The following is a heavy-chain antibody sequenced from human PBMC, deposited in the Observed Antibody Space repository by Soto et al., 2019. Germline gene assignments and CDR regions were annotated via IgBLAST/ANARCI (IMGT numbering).Heavy chain of an antibody. CDR3: ARDFAYFDS. D-gene: IGHD3-3*01. J-gene: IGHJ4*02. CDR1: GGSFKSGSYS. Sequence: QVQLQESGPGLVKPSETLSLTCTVSGGSFKSGSYSWSWIRQPPGKGLEWIGYVYHTRTTSYNPSLKSRVSISMDTSKNQFSLNLDSVTAADTAVYFCARDFAYFDSWGQGTLVTVSS. V-gene: IGHV4-61*01. CDR2: VYHTRTT.